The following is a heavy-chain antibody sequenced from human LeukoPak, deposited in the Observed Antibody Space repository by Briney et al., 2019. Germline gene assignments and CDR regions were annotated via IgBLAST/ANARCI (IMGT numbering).Heavy chain of an antibody. CDR2: ISGGGGTT. D-gene: IGHD3-3*01. CDR1: GFTFPAYA. V-gene: IGHV3-23*01. J-gene: IGHJ4*02. CDR3: AKDGADYDSDYFDY. Sequence: GGSLRLSCAASGFTFPAYAMNWVRQAPGKGLEWVSRISGGGGTTYYAASVKGRFTISRDNSKNTLYLQINSLRAEDTAVYYCAKDGADYDSDYFDYWGQGTLVTVSS.